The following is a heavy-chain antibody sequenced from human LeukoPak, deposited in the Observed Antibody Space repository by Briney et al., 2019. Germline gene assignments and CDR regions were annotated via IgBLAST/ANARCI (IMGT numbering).Heavy chain of an antibody. D-gene: IGHD2-15*01. Sequence: GGSLRLSCAASGFTFSSYAMSWVRQAPGKGLEWVSAISGSGGSTYYADSVKGRFTISRDNSKNMLYLQMNSLRAEDTAVYYCAKSRAGYCSGGSCHNFDYWGQGTLVTVSS. CDR3: AKSRAGYCSGGSCHNFDY. CDR1: GFTFSSYA. J-gene: IGHJ4*02. CDR2: ISGSGGST. V-gene: IGHV3-23*01.